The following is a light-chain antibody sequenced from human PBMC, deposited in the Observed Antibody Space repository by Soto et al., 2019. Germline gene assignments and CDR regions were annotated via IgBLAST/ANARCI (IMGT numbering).Light chain of an antibody. CDR2: AGS. J-gene: IGKJ2*01. Sequence: DIQMTQPPSSLSASVGDRVTITCRASQSISSYLNWYQQKPGKAPKLLIYAGSSLQSGVPSRFSGSGSGTDFTLTISSLQPEDFATYYCQQSYSTPYTFGQGTKLEIK. V-gene: IGKV1-39*01. CDR3: QQSYSTPYT. CDR1: QSISSY.